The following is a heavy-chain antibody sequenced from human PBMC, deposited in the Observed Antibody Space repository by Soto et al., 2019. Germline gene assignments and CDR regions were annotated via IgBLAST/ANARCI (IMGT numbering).Heavy chain of an antibody. V-gene: IGHV3-23*01. CDR3: ANGGDSGYDFWYFDL. Sequence: EVQLLESGGGLVQPGGSLRLSCAASGFTFSNYAMNWVRQAPGKGLEWVSSITGSGDKTYYADSVKGRFTISRDNSKNKLYLQMNSLRAEDTAVYSCANGGDSGYDFWYFDLWGRGTLVTVSS. D-gene: IGHD5-12*01. CDR1: GFTFSNYA. J-gene: IGHJ2*01. CDR2: ITGSGDKT.